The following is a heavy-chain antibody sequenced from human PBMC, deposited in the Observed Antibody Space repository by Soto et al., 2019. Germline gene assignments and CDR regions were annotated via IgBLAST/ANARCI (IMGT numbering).Heavy chain of an antibody. V-gene: IGHV3-23*01. CDR1: GFTFSSYA. CDR2: ISGSGGYT. Sequence: GGSLRLSCAASGFTFSSYAMSWVRQAPGKGLEWVSAISGSGGYTYYADSVKGRFTISRDNSKNTLYLQMNSLRAEDTALYYCSKAGDYYYYYAMDVWGQGTTVTVSS. D-gene: IGHD3-10*01. CDR3: SKAGDYYYYYAMDV. J-gene: IGHJ6*02.